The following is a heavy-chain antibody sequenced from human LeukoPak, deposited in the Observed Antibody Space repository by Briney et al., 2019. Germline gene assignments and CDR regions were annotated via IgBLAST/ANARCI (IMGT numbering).Heavy chain of an antibody. Sequence: ASVKVSCKASGYTFTGYYMHWVRQAPGQGLEWMGWINPNSGGTNYAQKFQGRVTMTRDTSISTAYMELSRLRSGDTAVYYCARAKVVTARIDYWGQGTLVIVSS. D-gene: IGHD2-21*02. CDR3: ARAKVVTARIDY. CDR2: INPNSGGT. CDR1: GYTFTGYY. V-gene: IGHV1-2*02. J-gene: IGHJ4*02.